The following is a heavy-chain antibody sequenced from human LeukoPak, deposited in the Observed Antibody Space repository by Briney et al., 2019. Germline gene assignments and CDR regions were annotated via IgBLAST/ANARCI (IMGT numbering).Heavy chain of an antibody. CDR2: ISRNSRTI. CDR3: EQDSPPDY. V-gene: IGHV3-48*01. Sequence: PGGCLRLSCAASVFTFSTHSMNSVRQAKGKGLGWVSYISRNSRTIYYADSVRDRFTRSVDNAKNSLYLQMNSLSAEVTAVYYCEQDSPPDYWGQGTLVTVSS. J-gene: IGHJ4*02. CDR1: VFTFSTHS.